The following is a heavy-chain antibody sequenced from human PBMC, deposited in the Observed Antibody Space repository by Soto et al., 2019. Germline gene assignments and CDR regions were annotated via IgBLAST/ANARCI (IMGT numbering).Heavy chain of an antibody. V-gene: IGHV5-51*01. CDR2: IYPGDSDT. Sequence: PGESLKISCKGSGYSFTSYWIGWVRQMPGKGLELVGIIYPGDSDTRYSPSFQGQVTISADKSISTAYLQWSSLKASDTAMYYCASSYLSIYDILTAGNKRFAFDIWGQGTMVTVSS. J-gene: IGHJ3*02. CDR1: GYSFTSYW. CDR3: ASSYLSIYDILTAGNKRFAFDI. D-gene: IGHD3-9*01.